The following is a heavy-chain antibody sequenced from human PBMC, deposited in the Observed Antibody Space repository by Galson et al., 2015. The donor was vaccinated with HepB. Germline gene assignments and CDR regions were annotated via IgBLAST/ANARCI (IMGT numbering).Heavy chain of an antibody. CDR2: LSGDSTYI. D-gene: IGHD3-16*01. J-gene: IGHJ4*02. CDR1: GFTFGTYD. V-gene: IGHV3-21*01. CDR3: TRGGVFQKEDDY. Sequence: SLRLSCAASGFTFGTYDMNWVRQAPGKGLEWVSSLSGDSTYIYHADSVKGRFTISRDNAKKSLYLQMNRLRADDTAVYYCTRGGVFQKEDDYWGQGTLVTVSS.